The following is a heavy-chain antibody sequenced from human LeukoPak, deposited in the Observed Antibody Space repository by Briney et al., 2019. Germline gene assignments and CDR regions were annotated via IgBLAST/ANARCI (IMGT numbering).Heavy chain of an antibody. J-gene: IGHJ6*02. D-gene: IGHD2-15*01. CDR1: GYTLTELS. Sequence: ASVKVSCKVSGYTLTELSMHWVRQAPGKGLEWMGGFDPGGGETIYAQKFQGRVTMTEDTSTDTAYMELSSLRSEDTAVSYCGASEKISAYYRMDVWGQGTTVTVSS. V-gene: IGHV1-24*01. CDR3: GASEKISAYYRMDV. CDR2: FDPGGGET.